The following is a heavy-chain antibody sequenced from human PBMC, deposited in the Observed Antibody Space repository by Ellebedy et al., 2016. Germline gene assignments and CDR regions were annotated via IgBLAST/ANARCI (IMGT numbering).Heavy chain of an antibody. CDR2: VNTFSGNT. CDR1: GYTFTTFS. V-gene: IGHV1-18*04. Sequence: ASVKVSXXASGYTFTTFSITWVRQVPGQGLEWMGFVNTFSGNTKFAQKFQGRVSMTTDTSTSTAYMELRSLRSDDTAVYYCARVTFGGVIVTYHYGMDVWGQGTTVTVSS. D-gene: IGHD3-16*02. J-gene: IGHJ6*02. CDR3: ARVTFGGVIVTYHYGMDV.